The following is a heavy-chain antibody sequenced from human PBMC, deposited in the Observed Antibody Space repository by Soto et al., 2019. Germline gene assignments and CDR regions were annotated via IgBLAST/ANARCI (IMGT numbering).Heavy chain of an antibody. J-gene: IGHJ4*02. CDR1: GFTFSSYS. D-gene: IGHD2-2*01. CDR3: ASTYQLPPSCFDY. CDR2: ISSSSSYI. Sequence: GGSLRLSCAASGFTFSSYSMNWVRQAPGKGLEWVSSISSSSSYIYYADSVKGRFTISRDNAKNSLYLQMNSLRAEDTAVYYCASTYQLPPSCFDYWGQGTLVTVSS. V-gene: IGHV3-21*01.